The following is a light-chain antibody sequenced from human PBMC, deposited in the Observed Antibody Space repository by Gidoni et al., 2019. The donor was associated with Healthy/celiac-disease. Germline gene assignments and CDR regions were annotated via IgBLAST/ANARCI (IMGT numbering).Light chain of an antibody. CDR2: DVS. CDR3: SSYTSSSTLYV. V-gene: IGLV2-14*04. CDR1: SSDVGGYNY. J-gene: IGLJ1*01. Sequence: VSGSPGQSITISCTGTSSDVGGYNYVSWYQQHPGKAPKLMIYDVSNRPSGVSNRFSGSKSGNTASLTISGLQAEDEADYYCSSYTSSSTLYVFGTGTKVTVL.